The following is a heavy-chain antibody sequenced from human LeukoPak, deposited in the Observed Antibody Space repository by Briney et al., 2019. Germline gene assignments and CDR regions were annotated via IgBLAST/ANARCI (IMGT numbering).Heavy chain of an antibody. D-gene: IGHD3-10*01. J-gene: IGHJ4*02. Sequence: PGGSLRLSCAASGFTFSSYTMNWVRQAPGKGLEWVSSISSSSGNINYADSVKGRFTISRDNSKNTLFLQMNSLRAEDTALYYCAKGGNGFENWGQGTLVTVSS. V-gene: IGHV3-23*01. CDR2: ISSSSGNI. CDR1: GFTFSSYT. CDR3: AKGGNGFEN.